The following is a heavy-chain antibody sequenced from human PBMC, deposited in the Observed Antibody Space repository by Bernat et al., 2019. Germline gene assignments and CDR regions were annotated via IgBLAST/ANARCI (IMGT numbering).Heavy chain of an antibody. CDR2: ISYDGSNK. J-gene: IGHJ6*02. V-gene: IGHV3-30*18. CDR3: AKCLSRPYYDFWSGYSEYYYYYGMDV. CDR1: GFTFSSYG. D-gene: IGHD3-3*01. Sequence: QVQLVESGGGVVQPGRSLRLSCAASGFTFSSYGMHWVRQAPGKGLEWVAVISYDGSNKYYADSVKGRFTISRDNSKNTLYLQMNSLRAEDTAVYYCAKCLSRPYYDFWSGYSEYYYYYGMDVWGQGTTVTVSS.